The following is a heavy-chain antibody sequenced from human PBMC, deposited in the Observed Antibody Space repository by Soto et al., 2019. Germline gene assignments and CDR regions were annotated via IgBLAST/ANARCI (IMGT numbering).Heavy chain of an antibody. CDR1: GASISSSSSY. CDR2: IYYIGNT. J-gene: IGHJ4*02. V-gene: IGHV4-39*02. CDR3: GAQAYVAKGYHFET. Sequence: QLQLQESGPGLVKASETLSLTCAVSGASISSSSSYWGWIRQPPGKGLEWIGNIYYIGNTYYNPSLKSRVAISIDSSKPRFSLKLNSVTTADTAVYYCGAQAYVAKGYHFETWGQGTVVTVSS. D-gene: IGHD1-1*01.